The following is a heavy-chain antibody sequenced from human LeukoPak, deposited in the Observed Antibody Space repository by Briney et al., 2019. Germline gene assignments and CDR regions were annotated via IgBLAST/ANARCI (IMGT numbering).Heavy chain of an antibody. J-gene: IGHJ3*02. V-gene: IGHV3-21*01. CDR3: ARYIYPSMIYAVLPKGAFDI. CDR2: ISSSSNYI. Sequence: PGGSLRLSCAASGFTFSSYGMSWVRQAPGKGLEWVSSISSSSNYIYYADSVKGRFTISRDNAKNSLYLQMNSLTAEDTAVYYCARYIYPSMIYAVLPKGAFDIWGQGTMVTVSS. CDR1: GFTFSSYG. D-gene: IGHD3-22*01.